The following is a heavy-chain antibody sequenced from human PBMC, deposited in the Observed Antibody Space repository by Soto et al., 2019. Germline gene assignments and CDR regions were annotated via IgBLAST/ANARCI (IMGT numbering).Heavy chain of an antibody. CDR1: GGSISSSSYY. CDR2: IYYSGST. CDR3: ARHIKYDDGRKDIVVGFDP. V-gene: IGHV4-39*01. J-gene: IGHJ5*02. D-gene: IGHD2-15*01. Sequence: QLQLQESGPGLVKPSETLSLTCTVSGGSISSSSYYWGWIRQPPGKGLEWIGSIYYSGSTYYNPSLKSRVTISVDTSKNQFSLKLSSVTAADTAVYYCARHIKYDDGRKDIVVGFDPWGQGTLVTVSS.